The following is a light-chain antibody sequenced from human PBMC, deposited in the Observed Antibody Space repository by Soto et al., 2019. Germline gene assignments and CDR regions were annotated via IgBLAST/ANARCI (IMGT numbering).Light chain of an antibody. CDR3: QQYINWPRT. J-gene: IGKJ1*01. CDR1: QSVGNN. Sequence: EIVMTQSPATLSVSPGERTTLSCRASQSVGNNLAWYQQKPGQAPRLLIYGAYTRATGIPARFSGSGSGTDFTLTISSLQSEDFAVYYCQQYINWPRTFGQGTKVDI. CDR2: GAY. V-gene: IGKV3-15*01.